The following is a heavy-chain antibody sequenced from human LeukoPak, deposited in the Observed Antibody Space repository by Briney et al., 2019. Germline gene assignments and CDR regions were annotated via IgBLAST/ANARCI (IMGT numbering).Heavy chain of an antibody. Sequence: ASVKVSCKASGYTFTDYDITWVRQAPGQGLEWMGRVSPYNGDTYYSQMFQGRVTMTTDTSTRTAYMELRSLRSDDTAVYYCARGHDSSGTHLFDYWGQGTLVTVSS. CDR3: ARGHDSSGTHLFDY. J-gene: IGHJ4*02. V-gene: IGHV1-18*01. CDR1: GYTFTDYD. D-gene: IGHD3-22*01. CDR2: VSPYNGDT.